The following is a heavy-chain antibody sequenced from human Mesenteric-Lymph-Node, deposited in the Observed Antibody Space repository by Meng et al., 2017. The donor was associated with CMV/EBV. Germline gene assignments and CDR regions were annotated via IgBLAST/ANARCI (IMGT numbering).Heavy chain of an antibody. CDR2: ISSRTDTI. J-gene: IGHJ4*02. Sequence: GESLKISCEASGFTFSAYDMNWVRQAPGKGLEWISYISSRTDTIYYADSVKGRFSISRDNAQNSLYLQMNSLTAEDTAVYYCVPLMLPPDYWGQGTLVTVSS. V-gene: IGHV3-48*04. D-gene: IGHD2-8*01. CDR1: GFTFSAYD. CDR3: VPLMLPPDY.